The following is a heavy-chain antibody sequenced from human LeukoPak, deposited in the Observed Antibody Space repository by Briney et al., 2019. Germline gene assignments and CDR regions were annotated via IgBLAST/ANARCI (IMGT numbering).Heavy chain of an antibody. CDR1: GYTFTSYG. CDR2: ISAYNGNT. CDR3: ARVSGVGATTPQDC. J-gene: IGHJ4*02. Sequence: ASVKVSCRASGYTFTSYGISWVRQAPGQGLEWMGWISAYNGNTNYAQKLQGRVTMTTDTSTSTAYMELRSLRSDDTAVYYCARVSGVGATTPQDCWGQGTLVTVSS. V-gene: IGHV1-18*01. D-gene: IGHD1-26*01.